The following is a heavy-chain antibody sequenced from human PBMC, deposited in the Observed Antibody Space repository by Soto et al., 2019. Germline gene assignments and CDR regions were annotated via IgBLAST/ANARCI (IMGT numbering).Heavy chain of an antibody. CDR1: GYTFTSYG. CDR3: ARTDTAMVTDYYYYGMDV. J-gene: IGHJ6*02. CDR2: ISAYNGNT. D-gene: IGHD5-18*01. V-gene: IGHV1-18*04. Sequence: ASVKVSCKASGYTFTSYGISWVRQAPGQGLEWMGWISAYNGNTDYAQKLRGRVTMTTDTSTSTAYMELRRLRSDDTAVYYCARTDTAMVTDYYYYGMDVWGQGTTVTVSS.